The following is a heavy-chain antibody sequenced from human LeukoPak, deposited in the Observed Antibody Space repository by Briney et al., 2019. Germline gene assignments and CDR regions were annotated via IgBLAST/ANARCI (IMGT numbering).Heavy chain of an antibody. CDR2: ISSSSSYI. CDR3: ARDLRFGELSH. Sequence: GGSLRLSCAASGFTFSSYSMNWVRQAPGRGLEWVSSISSSSSYIYYADSVKGRFTISRDNAKNSLYLQMNSLRAEDTAVYYCARDLRFGELSHWGQGTLITVSS. CDR1: GFTFSSYS. D-gene: IGHD3-10*01. J-gene: IGHJ4*02. V-gene: IGHV3-21*01.